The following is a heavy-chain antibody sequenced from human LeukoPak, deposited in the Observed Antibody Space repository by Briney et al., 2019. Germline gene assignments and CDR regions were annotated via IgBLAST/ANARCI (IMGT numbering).Heavy chain of an antibody. J-gene: IGHJ4*02. CDR2: IYYSGST. Sequence: PSETLSLTCTVSGGSISSYYWSWTRQPPGKGLEWIGYIYYSGSTNYNPSLKSRVTISVDTSKNQFSLKLSSVTAADTAVYYCARAGSYRGLDYWGQGTLVTVSS. CDR3: ARAGSYRGLDY. CDR1: GGSISSYY. V-gene: IGHV4-59*01. D-gene: IGHD5-12*01.